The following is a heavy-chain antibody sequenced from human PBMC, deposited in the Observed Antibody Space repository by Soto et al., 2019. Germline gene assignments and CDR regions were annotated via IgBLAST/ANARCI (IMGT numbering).Heavy chain of an antibody. Sequence: SETLSLTCAVSSGSISSSNWWSWVRQPPGKGLEWIGEIYHSGSTNYNPSLKSRVTISVDKSKNQFSLKLSSVTAADTAVYYCARRPIAVAGTGLFDYWGQGTLVTVSS. CDR2: IYHSGST. V-gene: IGHV4-4*02. D-gene: IGHD6-19*01. CDR1: SGSISSSNW. CDR3: ARRPIAVAGTGLFDY. J-gene: IGHJ4*02.